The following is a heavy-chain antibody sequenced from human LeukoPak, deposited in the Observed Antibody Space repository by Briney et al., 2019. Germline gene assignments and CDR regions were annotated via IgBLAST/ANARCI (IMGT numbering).Heavy chain of an antibody. CDR3: ARGGTYNDILSFDP. Sequence: SETLSLTCTVSGGSISYYYWTWIRQSPGKGLEWIGQIYHTGNTYYNPSLGRRVTISLDTSRIQFSLILPSVTAADTAVYYCARGGTYNDILSFDPWGQGTLVTVSS. D-gene: IGHD3-9*01. CDR1: GGSISYYY. V-gene: IGHV4-59*01. CDR2: IYHTGNT. J-gene: IGHJ5*02.